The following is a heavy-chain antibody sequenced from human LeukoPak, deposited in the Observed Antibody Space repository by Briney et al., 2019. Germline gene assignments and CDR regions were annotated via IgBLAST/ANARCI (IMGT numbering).Heavy chain of an antibody. J-gene: IGHJ4*02. CDR1: GFTFTTYT. CDR3: ATGYLGI. CDR2: ISSGSRSI. Sequence: GGSLRLSCAASGFTFTTYTMTWVRQAPGKGLEWVSSISSGSRSIFYADSVKGRFTISRDNAKNSLYLQMSSLRAEDTAVYYCATGYLGIWGQGTLVTVSS. V-gene: IGHV3-21*06. D-gene: IGHD1-1*01.